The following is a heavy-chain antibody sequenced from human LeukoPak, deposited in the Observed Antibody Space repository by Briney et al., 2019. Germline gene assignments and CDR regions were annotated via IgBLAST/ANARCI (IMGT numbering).Heavy chain of an antibody. V-gene: IGHV4-39*07. J-gene: IGHJ4*02. D-gene: IGHD6-13*01. CDR1: GGSISSSSYC. Sequence: SETLSLTCTVSGGSISSSSYCWGWIRQPPGKGLEWIGSIYYSGSTYYNPSLKSRVTISVDTSKNQFSLKLSSVTAADTAVYYCAWGISATGRVFDYWGQGTLVTVSS. CDR3: AWGISATGRVFDY. CDR2: IYYSGST.